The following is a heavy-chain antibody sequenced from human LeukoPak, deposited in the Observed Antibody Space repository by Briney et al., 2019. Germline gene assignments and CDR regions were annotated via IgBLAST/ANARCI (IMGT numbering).Heavy chain of an antibody. CDR2: ISSSSSYI. CDR1: GFTFSSYS. V-gene: IGHV3-21*01. D-gene: IGHD2-2*01. Sequence: GWSLRLSCAASGFTFSSYSVNWVRQAPGKGLEWVSSISSSSSYIYYADSVKGRFTISRDNTKNSLYLQMNSLRAEDTAVYYCAREKDIVVVPAALDYWGQGTLVTVSS. CDR3: AREKDIVVVPAALDY. J-gene: IGHJ4*02.